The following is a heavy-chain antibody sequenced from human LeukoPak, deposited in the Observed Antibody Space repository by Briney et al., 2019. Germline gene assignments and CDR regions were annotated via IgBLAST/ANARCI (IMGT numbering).Heavy chain of an antibody. V-gene: IGHV3-48*03. Sequence: SGGSLRLSCAASGFTFSSSEMNWVRQAPGKGLEWVSYISSSGGTISYADSVKGRFTISRDNAKNSLYLQMNSLRAEDTAVYYCARGGYYYSSGLTDYWGQGTLVTVSS. CDR3: ARGGYYYSSGLTDY. CDR1: GFTFSSSE. CDR2: ISSSGGTI. J-gene: IGHJ4*02. D-gene: IGHD3-22*01.